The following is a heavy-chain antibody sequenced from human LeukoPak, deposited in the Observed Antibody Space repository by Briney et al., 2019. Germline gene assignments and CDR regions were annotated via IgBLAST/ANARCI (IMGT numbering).Heavy chain of an antibody. CDR1: GFSVSSRY. V-gene: IGHV3-53*01. J-gene: IGHJ3*02. D-gene: IGHD6-19*01. CDR2: IYIGGST. Sequence: PGGSLRLSCAASGFSVSSRYMSWVRQAAGKGLEWVSVIYIGGSTNNADSVKGRFSISRDNSKNTLYLQMNSLRAEDTAVYYCVRDLAVAGPGAFDIWGQGTMVTVSS. CDR3: VRDLAVAGPGAFDI.